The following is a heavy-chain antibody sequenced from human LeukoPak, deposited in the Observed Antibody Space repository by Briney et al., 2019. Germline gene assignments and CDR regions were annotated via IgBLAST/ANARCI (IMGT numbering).Heavy chain of an antibody. V-gene: IGHV3-23*01. CDR3: AKMGSGWYGFDY. CDR2: ISGSGGST. D-gene: IGHD6-19*01. Sequence: GGSLRLSCEASGFTFDDYGMSWVRQPPGKGLEWVSAISGSGGSTYYADSVKGRFTISRDNSKNTLYLQMNSLRAEDTAVYYCAKMGSGWYGFDYWGQGTLVTVSS. J-gene: IGHJ4*02. CDR1: GFTFDDYG.